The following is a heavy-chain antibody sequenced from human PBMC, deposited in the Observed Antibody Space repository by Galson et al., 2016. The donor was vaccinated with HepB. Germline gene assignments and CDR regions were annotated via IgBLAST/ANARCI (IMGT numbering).Heavy chain of an antibody. CDR1: GFNLGTFW. CDR3: AKGSYDRSGYYLNWFDP. V-gene: IGHV3-7*01. J-gene: IGHJ5*02. Sequence: SLRLSCAASGFNLGTFWLSWVRQAPGKGLEWVASVKQDGSGAYVDSVKGRFTISRDNSKNALYLQMNSLRPEDTAVYYCAKGSYDRSGYYLNWFDPWGQGTLVTVSS. CDR2: VKQDGSGA. D-gene: IGHD3-22*01.